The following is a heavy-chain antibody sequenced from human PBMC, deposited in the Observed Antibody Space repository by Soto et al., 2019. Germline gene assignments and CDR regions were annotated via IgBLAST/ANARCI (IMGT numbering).Heavy chain of an antibody. CDR1: GGSISSGDYY. CDR2: IYYSGST. CDR3: ARDKSITGTTGELRWFDY. D-gene: IGHD1-7*01. Sequence: SETLSLTCTVSGGSISSGDYYWSWIRQPPGKGLEWIGYIYYSGSTYYNPSLKSRVTISVDTSKNQFSLKLSSVTAADTAVYYCARDKSITGTTGELRWFDYWGQGTLVTVSS. V-gene: IGHV4-30-4*01. J-gene: IGHJ5*01.